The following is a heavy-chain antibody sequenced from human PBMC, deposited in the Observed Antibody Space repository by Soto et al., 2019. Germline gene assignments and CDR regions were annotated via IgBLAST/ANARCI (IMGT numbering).Heavy chain of an antibody. CDR2: IYSGGST. D-gene: IGHD1-26*01. CDR1: GFTVSSNY. CDR3: ARDKIVGATTGAFDI. J-gene: IGHJ3*02. Sequence: LRLSFAASGFTVSSNYMSWVRQAPGKGLEWVSVIYSGGSTYYADSVKGRFTISRDNSKNTLYLQMNSLRAEDTAVYYCARDKIVGATTGAFDIWGQGTMVTVSS. V-gene: IGHV3-53*01.